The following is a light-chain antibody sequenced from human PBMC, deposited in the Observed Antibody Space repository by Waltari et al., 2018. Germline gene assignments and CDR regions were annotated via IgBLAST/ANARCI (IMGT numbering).Light chain of an antibody. CDR2: KAS. Sequence: DIQMPQSPSTLSASVGDRVTITCRASQRISSWLAWYQQKPGKAPKLLIYKASSLESGVPSRFSGSGSGTEFTLTISSLQPDDFATYYCQQYNSYSFTFGPGTKVDIK. CDR1: QRISSW. J-gene: IGKJ3*01. V-gene: IGKV1-5*03. CDR3: QQYNSYSFT.